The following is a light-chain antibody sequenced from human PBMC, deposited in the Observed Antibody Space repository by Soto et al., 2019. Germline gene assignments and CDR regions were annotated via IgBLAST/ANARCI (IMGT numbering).Light chain of an antibody. CDR1: QDISNC. Sequence: DIQMTQSPSSLSASVGDRVTITCQASQDISNCLNWYQQKPGKAPKLLIYDASNLETGVPSRFSGSGSGTDFTFTISSLQPEDIATYYCQENFTFGGGTKV. J-gene: IGKJ4*01. CDR2: DAS. V-gene: IGKV1-33*01. CDR3: QENFT.